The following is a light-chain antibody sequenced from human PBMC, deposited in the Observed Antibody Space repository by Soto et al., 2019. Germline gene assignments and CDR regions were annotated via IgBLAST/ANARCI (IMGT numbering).Light chain of an antibody. CDR1: QSVSSNY. J-gene: IGKJ1*01. Sequence: EIVLTQSPGTLSLSPGERATLSCRASQSVSSNYLAWYQQKPGQAPRLLIYGASSRATGIPDRFSGSGSGTDFTLTISRLEPEDFAEYYCQQYGSSRTFGQGTKVDIK. V-gene: IGKV3-20*01. CDR3: QQYGSSRT. CDR2: GAS.